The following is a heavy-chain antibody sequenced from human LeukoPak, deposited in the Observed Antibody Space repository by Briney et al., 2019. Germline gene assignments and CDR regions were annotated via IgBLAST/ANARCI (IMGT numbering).Heavy chain of an antibody. CDR2: IFYSGST. CDR3: ARAKYSSGWFDP. V-gene: IGHV4-39*07. CDR1: GGSISTSNYY. Sequence: KTSETLSLTCTVSGGSISTSNYYWGWIRQPPGKGLEWIGNIFYSGSTYYSPSLRSRVTISLDTSRNQFSLKLNSVTAADTAVYYCARAKYSSGWFDPWGQGTLVTVSS. D-gene: IGHD6-19*01. J-gene: IGHJ5*02.